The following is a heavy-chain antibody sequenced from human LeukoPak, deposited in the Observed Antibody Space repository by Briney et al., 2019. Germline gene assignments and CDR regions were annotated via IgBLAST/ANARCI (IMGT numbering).Heavy chain of an antibody. J-gene: IGHJ4*02. CDR2: IYTSGST. D-gene: IGHD3-22*01. CDR1: GGSISSYY. V-gene: IGHV4-4*07. Sequence: PSETLSLTCTVSGGSISSYYWSWIRQPAGKGLEWIGRIYTSGSTNYNPSLKSRVTISVDTSKNQFSLKLSSVTAADTAVYYCARALSYYDSSGYYYSHYFDYWGQGTLVTVSS. CDR3: ARALSYYDSSGYYYSHYFDY.